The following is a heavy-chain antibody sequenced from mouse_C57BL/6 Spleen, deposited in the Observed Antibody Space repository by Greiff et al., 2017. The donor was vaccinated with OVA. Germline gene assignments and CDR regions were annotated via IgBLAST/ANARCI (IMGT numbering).Heavy chain of an antibody. V-gene: IGHV5-4*01. CDR2: ISDGGSYT. D-gene: IGHD1-1*01. CDR3: AGEGYYGSSRFAY. CDR1: GFTFSSYA. J-gene: IGHJ3*01. Sequence: EVQGVESGGGLVKPGGSLKLSCAASGFTFSSYAMSWVRQTPEKRLEWVATISDGGSYTYYPDNVKGRFTISRDNAKNNLYLQMSHLKSEDTAMYYCAGEGYYGSSRFAYWGQGTLVTVSA.